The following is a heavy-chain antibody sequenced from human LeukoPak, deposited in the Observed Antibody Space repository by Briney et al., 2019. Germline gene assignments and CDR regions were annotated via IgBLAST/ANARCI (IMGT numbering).Heavy chain of an antibody. V-gene: IGHV3-23*01. CDR2: FSGTGDNT. J-gene: IGHJ4*02. CDR1: GFTFSTYA. CDR3: SNRLGDY. D-gene: IGHD3-16*01. Sequence: PGGSLRLSCAASGFTFSTYAMSWVRQAPGKGLEWVSAFSGTGDNTYYAASVKGRFTISRDNSKNTLYLQMNSLRAEDTAVYYCSNRLGDYWGQGTLVTVSS.